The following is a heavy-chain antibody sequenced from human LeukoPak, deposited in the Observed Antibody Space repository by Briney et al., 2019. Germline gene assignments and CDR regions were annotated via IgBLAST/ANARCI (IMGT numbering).Heavy chain of an antibody. CDR1: GFNFNTYS. V-gene: IGHV3-21*01. CDR2: ISSTSNYI. J-gene: IGHJ4*02. CDR3: ARDVYGGTDY. Sequence: GGSLRLSCAVSGFNFNTYSMNWVRQAPGKGPEWVSSISSTSNYIYYAESVKGRFAVSRDNAENSLYLQMNSLRADDTAVYYCARDVYGGTDYWGQGTLVTVSS. D-gene: IGHD4-23*01.